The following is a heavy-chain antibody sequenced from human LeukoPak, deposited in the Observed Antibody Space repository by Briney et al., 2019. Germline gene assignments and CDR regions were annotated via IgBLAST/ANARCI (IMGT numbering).Heavy chain of an antibody. J-gene: IGHJ4*02. Sequence: VASVKVSCKASGYTFTGYYMHWVRQAPGQGLEWMGWINPNSGGTNYAQKFQGWVTMTTDTSTSTAYMELRSLRSDDTAVYYCARGTHYRSDYWGQGTLVTVSS. CDR2: INPNSGGT. CDR3: ARGTHYRSDY. V-gene: IGHV1-2*04. CDR1: GYTFTGYY. D-gene: IGHD1-26*01.